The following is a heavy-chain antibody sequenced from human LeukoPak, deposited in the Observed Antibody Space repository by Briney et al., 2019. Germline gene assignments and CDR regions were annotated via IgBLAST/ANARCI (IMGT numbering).Heavy chain of an antibody. CDR1: GGSFSGYY. D-gene: IGHD2-2*01. J-gene: IGHJ4*02. CDR3: ATVYCSRTSCLDY. V-gene: IGHV4-34*01. CDR2: INHSGST. Sequence: PSETLSLTCAVYGGSFSGYYWSWIRQPPGKGLEWTGEINHSGSTNYNPSLKSRVTISVDTSNNQFSLRLGSVTAADTAVYYCATVYCSRTSCLDYWGQGTLVTVSS.